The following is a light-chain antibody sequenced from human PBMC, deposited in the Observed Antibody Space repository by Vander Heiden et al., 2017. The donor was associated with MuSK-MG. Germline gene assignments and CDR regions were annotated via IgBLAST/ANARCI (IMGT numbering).Light chain of an antibody. CDR3: QQSYNLEFT. J-gene: IGKJ3*01. CDR1: QSISSY. V-gene: IGKV1-39*01. CDR2: AAS. Sequence: DIQMTPSPSSLSASVGDRVTITCRASQSISSYLNWYQQKPGKAPKLLIYAASSLQSGVPSRFSGSGSGTDFTLTISSLQPEDFATYYCQQSYNLEFTFGPGTKVDIK.